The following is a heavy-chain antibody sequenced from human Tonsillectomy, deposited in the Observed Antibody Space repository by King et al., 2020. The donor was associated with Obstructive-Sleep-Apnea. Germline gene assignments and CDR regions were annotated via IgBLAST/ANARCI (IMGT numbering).Heavy chain of an antibody. J-gene: IGHJ4*02. Sequence: QLVQSGAEVKKPGESLRISCKGSGYSFTSYWINWVRQMPGKGLEWRGRIDPSDSYTNYSPSFQGHDTISADKSISSAHLQWSSLKASDTAMYYCARQGYSSSWVTDYWGQGTLVTVSS. CDR2: IDPSDSYT. CDR3: ARQGYSSSWVTDY. V-gene: IGHV5-10-1*01. CDR1: GYSFTSYW. D-gene: IGHD6-13*01.